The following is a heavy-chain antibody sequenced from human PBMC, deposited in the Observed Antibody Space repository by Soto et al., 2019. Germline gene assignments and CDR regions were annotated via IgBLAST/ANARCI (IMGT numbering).Heavy chain of an antibody. CDR1: GGSISSGGYS. CDR3: ARDRYYYDSSGYRAEYFQH. J-gene: IGHJ1*01. Sequence: SETLSLTCAVSGGSISSGGYSWSWIRQPPGKGLEWIAYIYHSGSTYYNPSLKSRVTISVDRSKNQFSLKLSSVTAADTAVYYCARDRYYYDSSGYRAEYFQHWGQGTLVTVSS. D-gene: IGHD3-22*01. V-gene: IGHV4-30-2*01. CDR2: IYHSGST.